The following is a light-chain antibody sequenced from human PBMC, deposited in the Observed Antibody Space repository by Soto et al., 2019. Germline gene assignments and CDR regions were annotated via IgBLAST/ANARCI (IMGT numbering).Light chain of an antibody. CDR2: GAS. J-gene: IGKJ5*01. V-gene: IGKV3-15*01. Sequence: EIVMTQSPASLSVSPVERATLSCRASQSVSRNLAWYQQKPGQAPRLLIYGASARATGIPARFSGSGSGTDFTLTISSLEPEDFAVYYCQQRSNWPTTYGQGTRLEIK. CDR3: QQRSNWPTT. CDR1: QSVSRN.